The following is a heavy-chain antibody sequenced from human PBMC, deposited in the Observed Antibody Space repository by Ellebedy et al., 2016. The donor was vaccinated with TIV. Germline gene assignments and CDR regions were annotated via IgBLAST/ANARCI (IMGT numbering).Heavy chain of an antibody. Sequence: GGSLRLXCAASGFTVSSNYMSWVRQAPGKGLEWVSVIYSGGSTYYADSVKGRFTISRDHSKNTLYLQMNSLRAEGTAVYYCATAYGSGSRDYYYYYYGMDVWGQGTTVTVSS. CDR2: IYSGGST. J-gene: IGHJ6*02. V-gene: IGHV3-66*01. CDR1: GFTVSSNY. D-gene: IGHD3-10*01. CDR3: ATAYGSGSRDYYYYYYGMDV.